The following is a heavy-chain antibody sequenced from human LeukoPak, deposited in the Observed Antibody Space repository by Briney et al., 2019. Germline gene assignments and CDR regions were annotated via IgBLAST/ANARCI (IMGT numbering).Heavy chain of an antibody. CDR1: GYTFTGYT. CDR2: MNPNSGNT. V-gene: IGHV1-8*01. D-gene: IGHD2-2*02. Sequence: TVSVSSKASGYTFTGYTINGVRQTTEGGVEWMGWMNPNSGNTGYAQKFQGRVTMTRNTSITTAYMELSSLRSEDTAVYYCARGAGYCSSTSCYTWFDPWGQGTLVTVSS. J-gene: IGHJ5*02. CDR3: ARGAGYCSSTSCYTWFDP.